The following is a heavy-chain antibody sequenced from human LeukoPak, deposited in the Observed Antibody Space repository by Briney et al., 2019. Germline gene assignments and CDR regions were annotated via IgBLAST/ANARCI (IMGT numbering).Heavy chain of an antibody. J-gene: IGHJ6*03. CDR2: IHPSTGNP. Sequence: GASVKVSCKASGYTFTNYAMNWVRQVPGQGLEWMGWIHPSTGNPTYAQGFTGRFVFSLDTSVSTAYLQISSLKAEDTAVYYCARAPRATMIARVWDMDVWGKGTTVTVSS. V-gene: IGHV7-4-1*02. CDR3: ARAPRATMIARVWDMDV. CDR1: GYTFTNYA. D-gene: IGHD3-22*01.